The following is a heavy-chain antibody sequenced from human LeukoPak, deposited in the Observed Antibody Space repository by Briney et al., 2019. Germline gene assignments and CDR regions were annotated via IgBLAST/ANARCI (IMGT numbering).Heavy chain of an antibody. Sequence: SVKVSCTASGGTFSSYAINWARQAPGQGLEWMGGIIPIFGTANYAQKFQGRVTITTDESTSTAYMELSSLRSEDTAVYYCARGPELERFDYWGQGTLVTVSS. D-gene: IGHD1-1*01. J-gene: IGHJ4*02. V-gene: IGHV1-69*05. CDR2: IIPIFGTA. CDR3: ARGPELERFDY. CDR1: GGTFSSYA.